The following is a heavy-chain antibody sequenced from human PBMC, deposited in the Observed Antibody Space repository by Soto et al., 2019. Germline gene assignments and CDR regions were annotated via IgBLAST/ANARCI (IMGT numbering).Heavy chain of an antibody. CDR2: ISYDGSNK. J-gene: IGHJ4*02. V-gene: IGHV3-30-3*01. Sequence: VQLVESGGGLVQPGGSLRLSCAASGFTFSSYAMHWVRQAPGKGLEWVAVISYDGSNKYYADSVKGRFTISRDNSKNTLYLQMNSLRAEDTAVYYCARSDIPNSEFDYWGQGTLVTVSS. D-gene: IGHD2-15*01. CDR3: ARSDIPNSEFDY. CDR1: GFTFSSYA.